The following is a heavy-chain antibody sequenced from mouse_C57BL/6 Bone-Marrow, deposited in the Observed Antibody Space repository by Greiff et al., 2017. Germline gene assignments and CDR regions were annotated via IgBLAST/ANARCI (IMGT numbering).Heavy chain of an antibody. Sequence: VQLQQSGPVLVKPGASVKMSCKASGYTFTDYYMNWVKQSHGKSLEWIGVINPYNGGTSYNQKFKGKATLTVDKSSSTAYMELNSLTSEDSAVYYCAIRAYYSNYVGAMDYWGQGTSVTVSS. V-gene: IGHV1-19*01. CDR2: INPYNGGT. CDR3: AIRAYYSNYVGAMDY. J-gene: IGHJ4*01. D-gene: IGHD2-5*01. CDR1: GYTFTDYY.